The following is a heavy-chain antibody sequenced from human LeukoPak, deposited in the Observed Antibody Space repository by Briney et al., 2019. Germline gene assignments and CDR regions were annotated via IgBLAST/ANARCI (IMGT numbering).Heavy chain of an antibody. CDR2: IIPILGIA. V-gene: IGHV1-69*04. CDR3: ARDSLTTRAYGDV. CDR1: AGTFTSYT. J-gene: IGHJ6*04. Sequence: ASVKLSCKAAAGTFTSYTISWVRQAPGQGHGWRGRIIPILGIANYAQKYQGRVTITADKSTSTAYMELSSLRSEDTAVYYCARDSLTTRAYGDVWGKGTTVTVSS. D-gene: IGHD4-11*01.